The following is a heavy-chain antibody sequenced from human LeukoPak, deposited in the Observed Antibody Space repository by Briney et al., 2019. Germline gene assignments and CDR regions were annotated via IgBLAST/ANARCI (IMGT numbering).Heavy chain of an antibody. CDR1: GFTFSGYW. CDR3: ARFNRRYYFDY. J-gene: IGHJ4*02. D-gene: IGHD2/OR15-2a*01. Sequence: PGGSLRLSCAASGFTFSGYWMNWVPEAPGRGLEWVANMKQDGSEKSYVDSVKGRFTISRDNAKNSLYLQMNSLRAEDTAVYYCARFNRRYYFDYWGQGTLVTVSS. V-gene: IGHV3-7*04. CDR2: MKQDGSEK.